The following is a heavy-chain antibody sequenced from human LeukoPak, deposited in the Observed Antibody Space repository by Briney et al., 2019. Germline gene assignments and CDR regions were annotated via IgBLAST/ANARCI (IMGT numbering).Heavy chain of an antibody. Sequence: SETLSLTCAVYGGSFSGYYWSWIRQPPGKGLEWIGEINHSGSTNYNPSLKCRVTISVDTSKNQFSLKLSSVTAADTAVYYCARVYYYDSSGYYWGANYMDVWGKGTTVTVSS. CDR1: GGSFSGYY. J-gene: IGHJ6*03. V-gene: IGHV4-34*01. CDR2: INHSGST. CDR3: ARVYYYDSSGYYWGANYMDV. D-gene: IGHD3-22*01.